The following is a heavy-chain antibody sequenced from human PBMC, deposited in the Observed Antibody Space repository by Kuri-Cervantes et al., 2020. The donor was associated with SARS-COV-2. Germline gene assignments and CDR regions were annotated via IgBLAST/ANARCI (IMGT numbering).Heavy chain of an antibody. V-gene: IGHV3-30*07. CDR3: ARDVYSSSSFYYYYGMDV. D-gene: IGHD6-13*01. CDR1: GFTFSNYA. CDR2: ISYDGSDK. J-gene: IGHJ6*02. Sequence: GESLKISCAASGFTFSNYAIHWVRQAPGKGLEWVALISYDGSDKNYADSVKGRFTISRDNSKNTLYLQMNSLRAEDTAVYYCARDVYSSSSFYYYYGMDVWGQGTTVTRSS.